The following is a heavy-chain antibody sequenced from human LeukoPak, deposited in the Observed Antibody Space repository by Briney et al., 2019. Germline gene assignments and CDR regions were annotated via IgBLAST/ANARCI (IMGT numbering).Heavy chain of an antibody. V-gene: IGHV3-23*01. CDR2: ISGSGGST. CDR3: AKDIVLMVYAIQNWYFDL. CDR1: GFTFSSYA. Sequence: GGSLRLSCAASGFTFSSYAMSWVRQAPGKGLEWVSAISGSGGSTYYADSVKGRFTISRDNSKNTLYLQMNSLRAEDTAVYYCAKDIVLMVYAIQNWYFDLWGRGTLVTVSS. D-gene: IGHD2-8*01. J-gene: IGHJ2*01.